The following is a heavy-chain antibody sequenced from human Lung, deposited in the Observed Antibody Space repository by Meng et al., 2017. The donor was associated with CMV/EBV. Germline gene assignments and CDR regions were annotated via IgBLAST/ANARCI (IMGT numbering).Heavy chain of an antibody. CDR3: VPYTISNFRWFDP. V-gene: IGHV1-2*02. Sequence: ASVXVSXKTSEYTAPDFYIHWVRQAPGQGLEWMGWINRHSGDIKYSQRFQGRVAMTSETSINTAYMELSGLGSDDTAMYYCVPYTISNFRWFDPWGQGNRV. CDR2: INRHSGDI. D-gene: IGHD3-3*02. J-gene: IGHJ5*02. CDR1: EYTAPDFY.